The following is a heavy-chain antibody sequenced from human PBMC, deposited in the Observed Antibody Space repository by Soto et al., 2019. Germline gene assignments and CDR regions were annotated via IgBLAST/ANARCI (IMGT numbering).Heavy chain of an antibody. CDR1: GGSISSSNYY. CDR3: ARHWLLPVAGYYFDY. CDR2: IYYSGTT. V-gene: IGHV4-39*01. D-gene: IGHD6-19*01. J-gene: IGHJ4*02. Sequence: SETLSLTCTVSGGSISSSNYYWGWIRQPPGKGLEWIGSIYYSGTTYYNPSLRSRVTISEDTSKNQFSLKVESATAADTAVYYCARHWLLPVAGYYFDYWSQGTLVTVSS.